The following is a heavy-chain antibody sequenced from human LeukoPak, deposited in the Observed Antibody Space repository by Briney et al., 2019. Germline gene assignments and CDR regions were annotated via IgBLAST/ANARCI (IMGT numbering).Heavy chain of an antibody. CDR3: ARGHPYDFWSGYS. Sequence: PSETLSLTCAVYGGSFSGYYWSWIRQPPGKGLEWIGEINHSGSTSYNPSLKSRVTISVDTSKNQFSLKLSSVTAADTAVYYCARGHPYDFWSGYSWGQGTLVTVSS. CDR2: INHSGST. V-gene: IGHV4-34*01. CDR1: GGSFSGYY. D-gene: IGHD3-3*01. J-gene: IGHJ4*02.